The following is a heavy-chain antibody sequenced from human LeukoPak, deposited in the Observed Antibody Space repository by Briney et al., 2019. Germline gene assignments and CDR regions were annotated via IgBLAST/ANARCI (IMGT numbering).Heavy chain of an antibody. Sequence: SVKVSCKASGGTFSKYAVSWVRQAPGQGLEWMGGIIPVFGTANYAQKLQGRVTITTDESTNTAYMELSSLRSEDTAVYYCASQRDCTRTSCYAHYYYYMDVWGKGTTVTVSS. CDR1: GGTFSKYA. D-gene: IGHD2-2*01. CDR2: IIPVFGTA. V-gene: IGHV1-69*05. J-gene: IGHJ6*03. CDR3: ASQRDCTRTSCYAHYYYYMDV.